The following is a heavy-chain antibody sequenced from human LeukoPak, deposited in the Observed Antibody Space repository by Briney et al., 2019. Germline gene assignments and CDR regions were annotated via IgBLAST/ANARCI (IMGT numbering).Heavy chain of an antibody. V-gene: IGHV1-18*01. J-gene: IGHJ6*03. CDR2: ISAYNGNT. CDR3: ARVGGYDFWSGYFDYYYYMDV. Sequence: GASVKVSCKASGYTFTSYGISWVRQAPGQGLEWMGWISAYNGNTNYAQKLQGRVTMTTDTSTSTAYMELRSLRSDDTAVYYRARVGGYDFWSGYFDYYYYMDVWGKGTTVTVSS. D-gene: IGHD3-3*01. CDR1: GYTFTSYG.